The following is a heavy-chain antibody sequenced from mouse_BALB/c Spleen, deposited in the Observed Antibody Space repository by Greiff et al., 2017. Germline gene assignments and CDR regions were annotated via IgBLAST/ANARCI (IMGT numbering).Heavy chain of an antibody. CDR3: ARGGVTWFAY. V-gene: IGHV3-2*02. Sequence: VQLKQSGPGLVKPSQSLSLTCTVTGYSITSDYAWNWIRQFPGNKLEWMGYISYSGSTSYNPSLKSRISITRDTSKNQFFLQLNSVTTEDTATYYCARGGVTWFAYWGQGTLVTVSA. CDR2: ISYSGST. J-gene: IGHJ3*01. CDR1: GYSITSDYA.